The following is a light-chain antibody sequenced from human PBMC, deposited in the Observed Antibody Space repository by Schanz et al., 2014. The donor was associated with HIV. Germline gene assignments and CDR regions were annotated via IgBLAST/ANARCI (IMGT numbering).Light chain of an antibody. V-gene: IGKV1-5*03. CDR2: QAS. Sequence: DIQMTQSPSTLSTSVGDRVTITCRASQSISNWLAWYQQKPGKAPKLLIYQASSLETGVPSRFSGSGSGTEFTLTISSLQPDDFATYYCQQYGGSPRWTFGQGTKVDIK. CDR1: QSISNW. J-gene: IGKJ1*01. CDR3: QQYGGSPRWT.